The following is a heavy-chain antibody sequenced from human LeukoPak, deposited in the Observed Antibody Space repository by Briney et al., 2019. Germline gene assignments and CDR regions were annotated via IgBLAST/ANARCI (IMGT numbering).Heavy chain of an antibody. CDR2: VTSQAFGGRI. D-gene: IGHD2-2*01. CDR1: GFIFGAYA. J-gene: IGHJ5*02. CDR3: TRNGRGCSSTICYAGRFDP. V-gene: IGHV3-49*04. Sequence: GRSLRLSCTASGFIFGAYAMSRVRQAPGKGLEWVGFVTSQAFGGRIENAASVRGRFTISRDDSKSTAYLQMNSLKTEDTAVYFCTRNGRGCSSTICYAGRFDPWGQGTQVTVSS.